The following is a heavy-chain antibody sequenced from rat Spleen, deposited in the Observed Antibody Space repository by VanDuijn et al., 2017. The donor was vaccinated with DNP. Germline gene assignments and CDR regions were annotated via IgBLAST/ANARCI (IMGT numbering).Heavy chain of an antibody. V-gene: IGHV5-7*01. CDR2: IIYDGSST. J-gene: IGHJ1*01. CDR1: GFTFSDYY. D-gene: IGHD1-2*01. CDR3: ARGSSSIYWYFDF. Sequence: EVQLVESGGGLVQPGRSLKLSCAASGFTFSDYYMAWVRQAPTKGLEWVATIIYDGSSTYYRDSVKGRFAISRVDAKSSLYLQMSSLKSEDTATYYCARGSSSIYWYFDFWGPGTMVTVSS.